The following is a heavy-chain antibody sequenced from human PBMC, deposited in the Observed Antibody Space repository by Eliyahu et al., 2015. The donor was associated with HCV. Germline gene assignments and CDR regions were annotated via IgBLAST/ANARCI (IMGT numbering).Heavy chain of an antibody. CDR2: IWYDGSNK. CDR3: ARDEKFSGDIDLYGMDV. V-gene: IGHV3-33*01. J-gene: IGHJ6*02. CDR1: GFTFSSYG. Sequence: QVQLVESGGGVVQPGRSLRLSCAASGFTFSSYGMHWVRQAPGKGLEWVAVIWYDGSNKYYADSVKGRFTISRDNSKNTLYLQMNSLRAEDTAVYYCARDEKFSGDIDLYGMDVWGQGTTVTVSS. D-gene: IGHD2-15*01.